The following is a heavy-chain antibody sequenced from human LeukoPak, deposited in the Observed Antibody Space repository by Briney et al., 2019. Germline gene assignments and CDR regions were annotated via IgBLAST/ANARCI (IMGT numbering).Heavy chain of an antibody. V-gene: IGHV3-33*01. Sequence: GGSLRLSCAVSGFTFSGFGMHWVRQARGKGLEWVAVIWYDGSNKYYADSVKGRFTISRDNSKNTLYLQMNSLRAEDTAVYYCARESPLVGATRSPLLGYWGQGTLVTVSS. D-gene: IGHD1-26*01. CDR2: IWYDGSNK. CDR3: ARESPLVGATRSPLLGY. CDR1: GFTFSGFG. J-gene: IGHJ4*02.